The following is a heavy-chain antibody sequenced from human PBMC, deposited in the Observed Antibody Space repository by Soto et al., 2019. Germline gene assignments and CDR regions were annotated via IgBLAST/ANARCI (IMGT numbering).Heavy chain of an antibody. D-gene: IGHD6-13*01. CDR2: IYYSGST. Sequence: SETLSLTCTVSGGSISSSSYYWGWIRQPPGKGLEWIGSIYYSGSTYYNPSLKSRVTISVDTSKNQFSLKLSSVTAADTAVYYCARHRYSSSSVGPNWFDPWGQGTLVTVSS. CDR3: ARHRYSSSSVGPNWFDP. V-gene: IGHV4-39*07. CDR1: GGSISSSSYY. J-gene: IGHJ5*02.